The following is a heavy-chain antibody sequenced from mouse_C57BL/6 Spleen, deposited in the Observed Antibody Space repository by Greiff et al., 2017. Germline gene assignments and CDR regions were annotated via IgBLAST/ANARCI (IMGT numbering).Heavy chain of an antibody. CDR3: ARWKYGSSDRYAMDY. Sequence: QVQLQQPGAELVMPGASVKLSCKASGYTFTSYWMHWVKQRPGQGLEWIGEIDPSDSYTNYNQKFKGKSTLTVDRSSSTAYMQLSSLTSEDSAVYYCARWKYGSSDRYAMDYWSQGTAVTVSS. D-gene: IGHD1-1*01. CDR2: IDPSDSYT. CDR1: GYTFTSYW. V-gene: IGHV1-69*01. J-gene: IGHJ4*01.